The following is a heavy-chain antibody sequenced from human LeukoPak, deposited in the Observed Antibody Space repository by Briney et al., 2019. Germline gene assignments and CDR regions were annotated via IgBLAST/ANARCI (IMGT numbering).Heavy chain of an antibody. J-gene: IGHJ4*02. Sequence: SETLSLTCAVYGGSFSGYYWSWIRQPPGKGLEWIWEINHSGSTNYNPSLKSRVTISVDTSKNQFSLKLSSVTAADTAVYYCARAGYSYGKWGQGTLVTVSS. V-gene: IGHV4-34*01. CDR3: ARAGYSYGK. CDR1: GGSFSGYY. CDR2: INHSGST. D-gene: IGHD5-18*01.